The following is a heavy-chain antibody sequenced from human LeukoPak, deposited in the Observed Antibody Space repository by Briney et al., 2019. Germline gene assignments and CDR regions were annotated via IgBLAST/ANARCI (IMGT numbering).Heavy chain of an antibody. D-gene: IGHD6-13*01. V-gene: IGHV3-9*01. CDR3: AKGRAAGTSYYFDY. CDR2: ISWNSGSI. Sequence: GGSLRLSCAASGFTFDDYAMHWVRQTPGKGLEWVSGISWNSGSIGYADSVKGRFTISRDNAKNSLYLQMNSLRAEDTALYYCAKGRAAGTSYYFDYWGQGTLVTVSS. CDR1: GFTFDDYA. J-gene: IGHJ4*02.